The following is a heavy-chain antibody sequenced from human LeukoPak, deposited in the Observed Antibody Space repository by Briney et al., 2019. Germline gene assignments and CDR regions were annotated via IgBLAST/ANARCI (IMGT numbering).Heavy chain of an antibody. CDR1: GFTFDDYA. Sequence: GRSLRLSCAASGFTFDDYAMHWVRQAPGKGLEWVSGISWNSGSIGYADSVKGRFTISKDNAKNSLYPQMNSLRAEDTALYYCAKDKRMGIAAAGLFDYWGQGTLVTVSS. J-gene: IGHJ4*02. D-gene: IGHD6-13*01. CDR2: ISWNSGSI. CDR3: AKDKRMGIAAAGLFDY. V-gene: IGHV3-9*01.